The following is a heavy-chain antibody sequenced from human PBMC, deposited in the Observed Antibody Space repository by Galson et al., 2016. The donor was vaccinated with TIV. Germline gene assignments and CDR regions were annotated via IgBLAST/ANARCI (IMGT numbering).Heavy chain of an antibody. D-gene: IGHD4-23*01. CDR1: GFTFDDYV. V-gene: IGHV3-9*01. Sequence: SLRLSCAASGFTFDDYVMHWVRQAPGKGLEWVSGISWNSGNIGYADSVKGRFTISRDNAKNSLFLQMNSLRAEDTALYYCVKGPTVADSPWFDFWGQGTQVTVSS. CDR2: ISWNSGNI. J-gene: IGHJ4*02. CDR3: VKGPTVADSPWFDF.